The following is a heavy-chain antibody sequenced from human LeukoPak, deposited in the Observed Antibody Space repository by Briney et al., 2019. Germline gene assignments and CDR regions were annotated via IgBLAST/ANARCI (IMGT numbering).Heavy chain of an antibody. CDR3: ARDTWELQHH. V-gene: IGHV3-7*01. D-gene: IGHD1-26*01. Sequence: GGSLRLSCVASGFPFSGYWMDWVRQAPGKGMEWVANINQDGTNQYYAASVRGRFSISRDNSKNTLYLQMNSLRAEDTAVYYCARDTWELQHHWGQGTLVTVSS. J-gene: IGHJ5*02. CDR1: GFPFSGYW. CDR2: INQDGTNQ.